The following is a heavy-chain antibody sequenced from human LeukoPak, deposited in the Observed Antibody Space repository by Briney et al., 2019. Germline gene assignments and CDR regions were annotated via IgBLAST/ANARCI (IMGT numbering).Heavy chain of an antibody. CDR1: GFTFSNYG. Sequence: PGGSLRLSCAASGFTFSNYGMHWVRQAPGKRLEWVAVIWSDGSNKYYADSMRGRFTISRDNSKNTLYLQMNSLRAEDTAVYYCARVTMVAAASYNWFVPWGQGTLVTVSS. V-gene: IGHV3-33*01. J-gene: IGHJ5*02. CDR2: IWSDGSNK. CDR3: ARVTMVAAASYNWFVP. D-gene: IGHD2-15*01.